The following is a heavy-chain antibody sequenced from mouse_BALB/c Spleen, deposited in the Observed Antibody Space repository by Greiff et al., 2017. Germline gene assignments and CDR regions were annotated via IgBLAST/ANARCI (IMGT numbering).Heavy chain of an antibody. J-gene: IGHJ2*01. D-gene: IGHD2-1*01. Sequence: DVKLVESGPGLVKPSQSLSLTCTVTGYSITSDYAWNWIRQFPGNKLEWMGYISYSGSTSYNPSLKSRISITRDTSKNQFYLQLNSVTTEDTATYYCARRIYYGNYVYFDYWGQGTTLTVSS. V-gene: IGHV3-2*02. CDR3: ARRIYYGNYVYFDY. CDR2: ISYSGST. CDR1: GYSITSDYA.